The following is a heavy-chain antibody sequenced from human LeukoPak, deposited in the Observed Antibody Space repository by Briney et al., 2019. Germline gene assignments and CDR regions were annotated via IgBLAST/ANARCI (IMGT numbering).Heavy chain of an antibody. CDR2: IYTSGST. D-gene: IGHD3-9*01. V-gene: IGHV4-4*07. CDR3: ARAVSYYDISAAGYYYYMDV. CDR1: GGSISSYY. J-gene: IGHJ6*03. Sequence: SETLSLTCTVSGGSISSYYWSWIRQPAGKGLEWIGRIYTSGSTNYNPSLKSRVTMSVDTSKNQFSLKLSSVTAADTAVYYCARAVSYYDISAAGYYYYMDVWGKGTTVTISS.